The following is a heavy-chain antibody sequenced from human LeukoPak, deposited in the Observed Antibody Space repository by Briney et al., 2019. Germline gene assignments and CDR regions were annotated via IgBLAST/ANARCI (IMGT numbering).Heavy chain of an antibody. J-gene: IGHJ4*02. Sequence: QPGGSLRLSCAASGFTFSSYAMSWVRQAPGKGLEWVSAISGSGGSTYYADSVKGRFTISRDNSKNTLYLQMNSLRAEDTAVYYCAKDGTDSPWFGELLGPPAAPPEYSDYWGQGTLVTVSS. CDR3: AKDGTDSPWFGELLGPPAAPPEYSDY. D-gene: IGHD3-10*01. CDR2: ISGSGGST. V-gene: IGHV3-23*01. CDR1: GFTFSSYA.